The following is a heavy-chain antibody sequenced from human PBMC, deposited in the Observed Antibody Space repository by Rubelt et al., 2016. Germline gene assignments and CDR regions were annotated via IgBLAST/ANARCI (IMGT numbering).Heavy chain of an antibody. CDR2: ISSSSTI. J-gene: IGHJ4*02. Sequence: VQLVESGGGVVQPGRSLRLSCAASGFTFSSYGMHWVRQAPGKGLEWVSYISSSSTIDYADSVKGQFTISRDNAKNSLYLQMNSLRDEDTAVYYCASFYSSGWYVFDYWGQGTLVTVSS. D-gene: IGHD6-19*01. CDR3: ASFYSSGWYVFDY. V-gene: IGHV3-48*02. CDR1: GFTFSSYG.